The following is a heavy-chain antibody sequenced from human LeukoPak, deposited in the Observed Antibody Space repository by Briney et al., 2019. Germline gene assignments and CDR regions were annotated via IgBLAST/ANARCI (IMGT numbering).Heavy chain of an antibody. D-gene: IGHD3-10*01. V-gene: IGHV1-2*02. CDR3: ARGGGITQIPFDY. Sequence: ASVKVSCKASVYTFTGYYMHWVRQAPGQGLEWVGWINPNSGGTNYAQKFQGRVTMTRDTSISTAYMELSRLRSDDTAVYYCARGGGITQIPFDYWGQGTLVTVSS. CDR1: VYTFTGYY. CDR2: INPNSGGT. J-gene: IGHJ4*02.